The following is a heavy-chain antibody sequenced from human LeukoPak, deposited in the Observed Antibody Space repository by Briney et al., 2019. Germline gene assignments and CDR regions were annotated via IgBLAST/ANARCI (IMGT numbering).Heavy chain of an antibody. V-gene: IGHV3-23*01. Sequence: GGSLRLSCAASGFTFSSYAMSWVRQAPGKGLEWVSAISGSGGSTYYADSVKGRFIISRDNSKNTLYLQVNSLRAEDTAVYYCAKDSDIAVAGTDDAFDLWGQGTMVTVSS. J-gene: IGHJ3*01. CDR3: AKDSDIAVAGTDDAFDL. CDR2: ISGSGGST. CDR1: GFTFSSYA. D-gene: IGHD6-19*01.